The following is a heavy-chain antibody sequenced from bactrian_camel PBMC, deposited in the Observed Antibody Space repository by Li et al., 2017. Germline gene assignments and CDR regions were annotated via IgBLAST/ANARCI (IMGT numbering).Heavy chain of an antibody. V-gene: IGHV3S25*01. CDR3: AAATTCSSAYWLLLVFDTYKY. CDR2: IATGSGNT. CDR1: GYTYNRNC. Sequence: QLVESGGGSVQAGGSLRLSCAASGYTYNRNCMAWFRQAPGKEREGVARIATGSGNTHYADSVKGRFTISQDNAKNTAYLQMDSLKPEDTAMYYCAAATTCSSAYWLLLVFDTYKYWGQGTQVTVS. J-gene: IGHJ4*01. D-gene: IGHD3*01.